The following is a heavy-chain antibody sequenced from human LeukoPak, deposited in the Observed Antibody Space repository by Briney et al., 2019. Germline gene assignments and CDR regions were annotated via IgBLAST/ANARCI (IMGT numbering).Heavy chain of an antibody. CDR1: GYSISSGYY. CDR3: AGVVVPAAIWYAFDI. J-gene: IGHJ3*02. CDR2: IYHSGST. V-gene: IGHV4-38-2*01. Sequence: SETLSLXCAVSGYSISSGYYWGWIRQPPGMGLEWMGSIYHSGSTYYNPSLKSRVTISVDTSKNQFSLKLSSVTAADTAVYYCAGVVVPAAIWYAFDIWGQGTMVTVSS. D-gene: IGHD2-2*01.